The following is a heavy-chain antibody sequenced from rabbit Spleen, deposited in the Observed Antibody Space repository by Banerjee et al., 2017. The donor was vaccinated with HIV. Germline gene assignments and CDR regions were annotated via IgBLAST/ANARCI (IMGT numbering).Heavy chain of an antibody. CDR3: VRDLGYDDYSEKGYFNL. J-gene: IGHJ4*01. CDR2: NDPIFGRT. Sequence: EESGGGLVQPEGSLKLSCKASGFDFSNYGVSWVRQAPGKGLEWIGYNDPIFGRTYYASWVNGRFTISSHNAQNTLYLQLNSLTAADTATYFCVRDLGYDDYSEKGYFNLWGPGTLVTVS. V-gene: IGHV1S47*01. CDR1: GFDFSNYG. D-gene: IGHD2-1*01.